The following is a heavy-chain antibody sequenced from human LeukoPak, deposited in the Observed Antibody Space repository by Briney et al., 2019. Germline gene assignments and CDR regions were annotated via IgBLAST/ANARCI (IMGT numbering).Heavy chain of an antibody. D-gene: IGHD6-6*01. Sequence: SETLSLTCAVYGGSFSGYYWSWIRQPPGKGLEWIGEINHSGSTNYNPSLKSRVTISVDTSKNQFSLKLSSVTAADTAVYYCARGARALQAARPYYYYYGMDVGGQGTTVTVS. CDR3: ARGARALQAARPYYYYYGMDV. CDR2: INHSGST. J-gene: IGHJ6*02. V-gene: IGHV4-34*01. CDR1: GGSFSGYY.